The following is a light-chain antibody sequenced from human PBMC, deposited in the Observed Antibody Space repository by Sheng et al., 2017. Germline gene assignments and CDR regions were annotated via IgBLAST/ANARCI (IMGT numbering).Light chain of an antibody. J-gene: IGKJ1*01. V-gene: IGKV3-20*01. CDR1: QSVTSSY. CDR2: GAS. CDR3: QLYNSPLWT. Sequence: VLTQSPGTLSLSPGETATLSCRTSQSVTSSYLAWYQHKPGQAPRLLIYGASTRASGIPDRFSGSGSGTDFSLTINGLEPEDFAVYYCQLYNSPLWTFGQGTKVEIK.